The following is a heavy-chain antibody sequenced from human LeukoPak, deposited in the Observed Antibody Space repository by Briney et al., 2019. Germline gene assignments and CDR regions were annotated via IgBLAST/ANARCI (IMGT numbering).Heavy chain of an antibody. CDR1: GGSISSSSYY. CDR2: IYYSGST. Sequence: SETLSLTCTVSGGSISSSSYYWGWIRQPAGKGLELIGSIYYSGSTYYNPSLKSRVTISVDTSKNQFSLKLSSVTAADTAVYYCARHYSSGWYRAFDIWGQGTMVTVSS. V-gene: IGHV4-39*01. D-gene: IGHD6-19*01. J-gene: IGHJ3*02. CDR3: ARHYSSGWYRAFDI.